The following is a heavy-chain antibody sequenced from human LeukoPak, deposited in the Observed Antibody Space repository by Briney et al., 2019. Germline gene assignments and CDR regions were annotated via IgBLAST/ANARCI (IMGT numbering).Heavy chain of an antibody. CDR2: INHSGST. Sequence: PSETLSLTCAVYGGSFSGYYWSRIRQPPGKGLEWIGEINHSGSTNYNPSLKSRVTISVDTSKNQFSLKLSSVTAADTAVYYCARGAYYYGSGSQKNDYWGQGTLVTVSS. CDR1: GGSFSGYY. CDR3: ARGAYYYGSGSQKNDY. V-gene: IGHV4-34*01. D-gene: IGHD3-10*01. J-gene: IGHJ4*02.